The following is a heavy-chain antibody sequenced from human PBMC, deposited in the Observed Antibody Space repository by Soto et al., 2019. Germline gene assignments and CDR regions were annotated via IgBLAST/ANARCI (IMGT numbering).Heavy chain of an antibody. J-gene: IGHJ4*02. CDR3: ARLGHVVVPAAMEGSESGFDY. CDR2: IYPGDSDT. D-gene: IGHD2-2*01. Sequence: GESLKISCKGSGYSFTSYWIGWVRQMPGKGLEWMGIIYPGDSDTRYSPSFQGQVTISADKSISTAYLQWSSLKASDTAMYYCARLGHVVVPAAMEGSESGFDYWGQGTLVTVSS. CDR1: GYSFTSYW. V-gene: IGHV5-51*01.